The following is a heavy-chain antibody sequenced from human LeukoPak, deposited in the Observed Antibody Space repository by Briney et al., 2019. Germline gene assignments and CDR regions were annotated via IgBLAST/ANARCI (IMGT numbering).Heavy chain of an antibody. CDR3: ARLRVQYYYDSSGYYLYSEFDY. V-gene: IGHV4-39*01. J-gene: IGHJ4*02. D-gene: IGHD3-22*01. CDR2: IYYSGST. Sequence: SETLSLTCTVSGGSISSSSYYWGWIRQPPGKGLEWIGSIYYSGSTYYNPSLKSRVTISVDTSKNQFSLKLSSVTAADTAVYYCARLRVQYYYDSSGYYLYSEFDYWGQGTLVPSPQ. CDR1: GGSISSSSYY.